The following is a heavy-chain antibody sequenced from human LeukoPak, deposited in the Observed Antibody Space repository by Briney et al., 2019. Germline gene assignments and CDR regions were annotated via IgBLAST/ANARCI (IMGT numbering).Heavy chain of an antibody. CDR3: ARAYYDILTGYDY. D-gene: IGHD3-9*01. V-gene: IGHV3-53*01. CDR1: GFTVSSNC. J-gene: IGHJ4*02. CDR2: IYSGGST. Sequence: PGGSLRLSCAASGFTVSSNCMSWVRQAPGKGLEWVSVIYSGGSTYYADSVKGRFTISRDNSKNTLYLQMNSLRAEDTAVYYCARAYYDILTGYDYWGQGTLVTVSS.